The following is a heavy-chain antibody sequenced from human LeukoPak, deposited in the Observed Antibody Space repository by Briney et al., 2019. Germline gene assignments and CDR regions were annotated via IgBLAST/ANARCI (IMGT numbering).Heavy chain of an antibody. CDR3: ARRAYGDPTWVDY. CDR2: IYPGDSDT. V-gene: IGHV5-51*01. Sequence: GESLKISCQASGYSFFRYWIGWVRQMPGKGLEWMGIIYPGDSDTRYSPSFQGQVTISADRSVSTVYLQWSSLKASDTAMYYCARRAYGDPTWVDYWGQGTLVTVSS. CDR1: GYSFFRYW. D-gene: IGHD4-17*01. J-gene: IGHJ4*02.